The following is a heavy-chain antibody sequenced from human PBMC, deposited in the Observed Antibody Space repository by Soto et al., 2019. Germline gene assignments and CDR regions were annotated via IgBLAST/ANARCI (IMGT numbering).Heavy chain of an antibody. J-gene: IGHJ5*02. CDR3: AYRAANSDSWRGYYWDWFDT. CDR1: GGSISSGAYY. V-gene: IGHV4-30-4*01. Sequence: PSETLSLTCTVSGGSISSGAYYWSWIRQPPGKGLEWIGYIYYSGSTYYNPSLKSRVTISVDTSKNQLSLKLSSVTAADTAVYYCAYRAANSDSWRGYYWDWFDTWGQGTLVTVSS. D-gene: IGHD3-3*01. CDR2: IYYSGST.